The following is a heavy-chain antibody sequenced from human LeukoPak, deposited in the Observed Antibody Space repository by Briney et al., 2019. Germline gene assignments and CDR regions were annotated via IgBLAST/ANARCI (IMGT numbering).Heavy chain of an antibody. D-gene: IGHD5-18*01. V-gene: IGHV3-21*01. CDR3: ARAMDRAMVTDAFDI. J-gene: IGHJ3*02. Sequence: NPGGSLRLSCAASGFTFSSYSMNWVRQAPGKGLEWVSSISSSSSYIYYADSVKGRFTISRDNAKNTLYLQMNSLRAEDTAVYYCARAMDRAMVTDAFDIWGQGTMVTVSS. CDR2: ISSSSSYI. CDR1: GFTFSSYS.